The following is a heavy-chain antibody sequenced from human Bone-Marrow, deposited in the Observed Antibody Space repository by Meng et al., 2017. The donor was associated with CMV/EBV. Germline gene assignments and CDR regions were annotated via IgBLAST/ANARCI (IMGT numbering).Heavy chain of an antibody. J-gene: IGHJ5*02. CDR3: ARAKKYDFWSGYYMMGFWFDP. Sequence: YALSWVRQAPGQGLEWMGGIVPIFGTANYAQKFQGRVTITADKSTSTAYMELSSLRSEDTAVYYCARAKKYDFWSGYYMMGFWFDPWGQGTLVTVSS. CDR1: YA. V-gene: IGHV1-69*06. D-gene: IGHD3-3*01. CDR2: IVPIFGTA.